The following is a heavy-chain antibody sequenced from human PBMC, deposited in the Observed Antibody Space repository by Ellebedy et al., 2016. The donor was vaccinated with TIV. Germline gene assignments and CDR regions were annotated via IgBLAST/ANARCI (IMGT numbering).Heavy chain of an antibody. CDR3: ARDRCSGGSCYFDY. CDR1: GFTVSSNY. D-gene: IGHD2-15*01. V-gene: IGHV3-66*01. CDR2: IYSGGST. Sequence: GESLKISCAASGFTVSSNYMSWVRQAPGKGLEWVSVIYSGGSTYYADSVKGRFTISRDNSKNTLYLQMNSLRAEDTAVYYCARDRCSGGSCYFDYWGQGTLVTVSS. J-gene: IGHJ4*02.